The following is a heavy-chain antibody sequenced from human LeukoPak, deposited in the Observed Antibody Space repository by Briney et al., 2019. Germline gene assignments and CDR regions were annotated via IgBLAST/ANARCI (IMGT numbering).Heavy chain of an antibody. CDR3: AKDQVPRVIVVVPAALDY. CDR2: IRYDGSNK. CDR1: GFTFSSYG. J-gene: IGHJ4*02. Sequence: GGSLRLSCAASGFTFSSYGMHWVRQAPGKGLEWVAFIRYDGSNKYYADSVKGRFTISRDNSKNTLYLQMNSLRAEDTAVYYCAKDQVPRVIVVVPAALDYWGQGTLVTLSS. D-gene: IGHD2-2*01. V-gene: IGHV3-30*02.